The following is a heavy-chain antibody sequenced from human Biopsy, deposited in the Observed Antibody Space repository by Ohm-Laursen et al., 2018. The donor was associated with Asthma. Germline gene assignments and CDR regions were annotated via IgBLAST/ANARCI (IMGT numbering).Heavy chain of an antibody. V-gene: IGHV1-3*01. D-gene: IGHD3-9*01. J-gene: IGHJ3*02. Sequence: ASVKVSCKASGYTFTSYAMHWVRQAPGQRLEWMGWINAGNGNTKYPQKFQGRVTITRDTSASTAYMDLSSLRSEDTAVYYCARTYYDFLTGQVNDAFAMWGQGTMVTVSS. CDR3: ARTYYDFLTGQVNDAFAM. CDR2: INAGNGNT. CDR1: GYTFTSYA.